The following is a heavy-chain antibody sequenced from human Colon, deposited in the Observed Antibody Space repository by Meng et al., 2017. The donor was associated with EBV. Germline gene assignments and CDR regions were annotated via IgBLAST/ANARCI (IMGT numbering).Heavy chain of an antibody. CDR1: GFTFSDYY. V-gene: IGHV3-11*01. CDR2: ISGGSTNI. Sequence: QVQLVELGGALVKAGGSLRVRCTVSGFTFSDYYMTWIRWAPGKGPDWVSYISGGSTNIYYSDSVKGRFTVSRDNAKNSLYLQMNSLRAEDTAIYYCVKGLYGDYFTVDYWGQGPLVTVVS. J-gene: IGHJ4*02. CDR3: VKGLYGDYFTVDY. D-gene: IGHD4-17*01.